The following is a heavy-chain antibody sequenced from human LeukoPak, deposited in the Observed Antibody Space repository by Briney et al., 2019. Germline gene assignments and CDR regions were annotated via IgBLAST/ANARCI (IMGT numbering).Heavy chain of an antibody. D-gene: IGHD3-10*01. V-gene: IGHV3-13*01. Sequence: PGGAPRISFATPWFTLNNYDKHWVRQTTGKNLEWVSAIGTAGDTYYPGSVKGRFTISRENAKNSLYLQMNSLRAGDTAVYYCARYGEGSFDYWGQGTLVTVSS. CDR2: IGTAGDT. CDR1: WFTLNNYD. CDR3: ARYGEGSFDY. J-gene: IGHJ4*02.